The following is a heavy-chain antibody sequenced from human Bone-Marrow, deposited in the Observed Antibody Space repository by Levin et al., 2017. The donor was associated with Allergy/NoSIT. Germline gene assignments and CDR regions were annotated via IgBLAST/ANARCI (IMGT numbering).Heavy chain of an antibody. Sequence: LPGGSLRLSCATSGFTFGSYALSWVRQAPGKGLEWVSAMSGGGDSTFYADSVKGRFIISRDFSKNILYLQMNSLRVEDSGVYYCGKDAIRGYSYTDTWGQGTLVLVSS. J-gene: IGHJ5*02. D-gene: IGHD5-12*01. CDR2: MSGGGDST. CDR1: GFTFGSYA. CDR3: GKDAIRGYSYTDT. V-gene: IGHV3-23*01.